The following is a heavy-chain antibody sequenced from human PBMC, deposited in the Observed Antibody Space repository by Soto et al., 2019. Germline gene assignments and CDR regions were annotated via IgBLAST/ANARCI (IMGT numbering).Heavy chain of an antibody. J-gene: IGHJ4*02. CDR1: GYTFTDYG. Sequence: QVQLVQSGAEVKKPGASVKVYCKASGYTFTDYGISWVRQAPGQGLEWMGWINTYNGHTNYAQKVQGRVTMTTDTSTSTAYMELRSLRPDDTAVYYCARDAQYSSRWHPIDFWGQGTLVTVSS. CDR2: INTYNGHT. CDR3: ARDAQYSSRWHPIDF. D-gene: IGHD6-13*01. V-gene: IGHV1-18*01.